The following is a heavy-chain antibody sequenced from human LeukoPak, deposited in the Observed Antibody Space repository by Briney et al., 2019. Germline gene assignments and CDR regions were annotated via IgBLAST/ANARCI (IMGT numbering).Heavy chain of an antibody. Sequence: VASVKVSCKASGYTFTGYYMHWVRQAPGQGLEWMGWINPNSGGTNYAQKFQGRVTMTRDTSISTAYMELSRLRSDDTAVYYCAKNGRGYYDSSAPADDSFDIWGQGTMVTVSS. CDR1: GYTFTGYY. CDR2: INPNSGGT. D-gene: IGHD3-22*01. CDR3: AKNGRGYYDSSAPADDSFDI. J-gene: IGHJ3*02. V-gene: IGHV1-2*02.